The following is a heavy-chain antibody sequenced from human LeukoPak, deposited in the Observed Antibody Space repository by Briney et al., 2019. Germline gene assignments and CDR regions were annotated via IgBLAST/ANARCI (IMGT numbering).Heavy chain of an antibody. D-gene: IGHD3-22*01. Sequence: ASVKVSCKASGYTFPNYGISWVRQAPGQGLEWMGWISAYNGNTNYAQNLQGRVTMTTDTSTSTAYMELRSLRSDDTAVYYCARGPYYYDSSGYYGDWGQGTLVTVSS. CDR1: GYTFPNYG. CDR3: ARGPYYYDSSGYYGD. V-gene: IGHV1-18*01. J-gene: IGHJ4*02. CDR2: ISAYNGNT.